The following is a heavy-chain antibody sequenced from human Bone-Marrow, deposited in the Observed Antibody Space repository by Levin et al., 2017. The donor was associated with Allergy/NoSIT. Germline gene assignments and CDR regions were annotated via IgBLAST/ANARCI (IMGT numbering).Heavy chain of an antibody. CDR1: GGSISSAGYH. CDR3: ARFDGYYFDY. D-gene: IGHD3-9*01. CDR2: ISYRGTT. J-gene: IGHJ4*02. Sequence: SETLSLTCTVSGGSISSAGYHWTWIRQSPGKGLEWIGYISYRGTTYYNPSLKSRLTMSLDTSEQRFSLNLNSVTAADTAIYYCARFDGYYFDYWGQGTLVTVSS. V-gene: IGHV4-31*03.